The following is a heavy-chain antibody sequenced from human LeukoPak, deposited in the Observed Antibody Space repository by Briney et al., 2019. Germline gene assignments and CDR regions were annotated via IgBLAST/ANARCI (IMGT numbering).Heavy chain of an antibody. Sequence: PGGSLRLSCAASGFTFSNYGMHWVRQAPGKGLEWVAFIRYDARNIYYADSVKGRFTISRDNSKKTLYLRMNSLRAEDTAFYYCAKDIYSYGELDHWGQGTLVIVSS. CDR1: GFTFSNYG. CDR3: AKDIYSYGELDH. D-gene: IGHD5-18*01. J-gene: IGHJ4*02. CDR2: IRYDARNI. V-gene: IGHV3-30*02.